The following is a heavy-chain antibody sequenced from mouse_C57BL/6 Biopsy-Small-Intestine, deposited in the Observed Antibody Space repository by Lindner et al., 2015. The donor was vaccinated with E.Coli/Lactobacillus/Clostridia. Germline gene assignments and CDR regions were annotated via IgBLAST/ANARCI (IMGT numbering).Heavy chain of an antibody. CDR2: IYPRSGNT. J-gene: IGHJ4*01. D-gene: IGHD1-1*01. V-gene: IGHV1-81*01. CDR1: GYTFTSYG. Sequence: VQLQESGAELARPGASVKLSCKASGYTFTSYGISWVKQRTGQGLEWIGEIYPRSGNTYYNEKFKGKATLTADKSSSTAYVELRSLTSEDSAVYFCARETTVVATKAMDYWGQGTSVTVSS. CDR3: ARETTVVATKAMDY.